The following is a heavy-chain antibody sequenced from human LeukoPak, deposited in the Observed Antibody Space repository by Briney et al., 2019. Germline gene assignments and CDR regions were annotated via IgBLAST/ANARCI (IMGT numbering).Heavy chain of an antibody. J-gene: IGHJ4*02. Sequence: PGGSLRLSCAASGFTFSSYAMHWVRKAPGKGLEWVAVISYDGSNKYYADSVKGRFTISRDNSKNTLYLQMNSLRAEDTAVYYCATLYAGSTDYWGRGTLVTVSS. CDR1: GFTFSSYA. CDR2: ISYDGSNK. CDR3: ATLYAGSTDY. V-gene: IGHV3-30-3*01. D-gene: IGHD2-8*01.